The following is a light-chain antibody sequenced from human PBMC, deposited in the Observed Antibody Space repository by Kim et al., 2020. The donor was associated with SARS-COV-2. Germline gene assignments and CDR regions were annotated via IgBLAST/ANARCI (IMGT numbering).Light chain of an antibody. J-gene: IGLJ1*01. CDR1: SDVGTYNL. CDR3: CSYAGLGTGV. Sequence: PGQSLTVSCTGSDVGTYNLVSWYQQQPGKVPKVIIYEVTKRPSGVSNRFSASKSGNTASLTISGLQAEDEADYYCCSYAGLGTGVFGTGTKVTVL. CDR2: EVT. V-gene: IGLV2-23*02.